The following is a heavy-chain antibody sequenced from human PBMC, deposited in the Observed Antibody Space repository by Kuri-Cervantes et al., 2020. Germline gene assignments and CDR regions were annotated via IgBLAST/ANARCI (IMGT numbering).Heavy chain of an antibody. CDR1: GFTFSSYW. Sequence: GESLKISCAASGFTFSSYWMSWVRQAPGKGLEWVANIKQDGSEKYYVDSVKGRFTISRDNSKNTLYLQMNSLRAEDTAVYYCARGGEGWNYGYFQHWGQGTLVTVSS. V-gene: IGHV3-7*01. CDR2: IKQDGSEK. D-gene: IGHD1-7*01. CDR3: ARGGEGWNYGYFQH. J-gene: IGHJ1*01.